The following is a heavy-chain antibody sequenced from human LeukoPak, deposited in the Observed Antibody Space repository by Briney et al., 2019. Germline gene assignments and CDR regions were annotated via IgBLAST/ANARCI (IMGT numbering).Heavy chain of an antibody. Sequence: SETLSLTCTVSGGSISSSTYYWGWIRQPPGKGLEWIGSIYSGSSYYNPSLKSRVTISVDTSKNQFSLKLSSVTAADTAVYYCASRYYYDSSDYYYLFDSWGQGTLVTVSS. V-gene: IGHV4-39*01. J-gene: IGHJ4*02. CDR2: IYSGSS. D-gene: IGHD3-22*01. CDR1: GGSISSSTYY. CDR3: ASRYYYDSSDYYYLFDS.